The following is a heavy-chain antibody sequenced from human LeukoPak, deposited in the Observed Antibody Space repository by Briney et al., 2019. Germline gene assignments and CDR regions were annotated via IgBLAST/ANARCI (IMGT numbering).Heavy chain of an antibody. V-gene: IGHV4-59*01. CDR2: IYYSGST. CDR1: GGSLGSYY. D-gene: IGHD2-15*01. Sequence: SETLSLTCTVSGGSLGSYYWSWIRQPPGKGLEWIGYIYYSGSTNYNPSLKSRVTISVDTSKNQFSLKLNSVTAGDTAVYYCARDHRYCSGGSCYDYYMDVWGKGTTVTVSS. CDR3: ARDHRYCSGGSCYDYYMDV. J-gene: IGHJ6*03.